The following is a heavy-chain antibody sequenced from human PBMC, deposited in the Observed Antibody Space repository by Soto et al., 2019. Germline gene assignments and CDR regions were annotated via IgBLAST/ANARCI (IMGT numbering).Heavy chain of an antibody. D-gene: IGHD5-18*01. CDR3: TRVQRKRIQLGFRSGFDI. CDR1: GYTFTSYY. V-gene: IGHV1-46*01. J-gene: IGHJ3*02. Sequence: QVQLVQSGAEVKKPGASVKVSCKASGYTFTSYYMHWVRQAPGQGLEWMGIISPSGGSTSYAKKFQCRMTMIRETSSITVYMELSSRRSEDTAVYYSTRVQRKRIQLGFRSGFDIWGQGTMVTVSS. CDR2: ISPSGGST.